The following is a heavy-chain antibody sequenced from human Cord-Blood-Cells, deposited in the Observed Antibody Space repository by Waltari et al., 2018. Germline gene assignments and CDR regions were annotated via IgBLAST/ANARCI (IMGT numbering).Heavy chain of an antibody. CDR3: ARDQYCGGDCYAFDI. V-gene: IGHV1-69*01. D-gene: IGHD2-21*02. J-gene: IGHJ3*02. CDR2: IIPIFGTA. Sequence: QVQLVQSGAEVKKPGSSVTVSCKASGGTCSSYALSWVRQAPGQGLEWMGGIIPIFGTANYAQKFQGRVTITADESTSTAYMELSSLRSEDTAVYYCARDQYCGGDCYAFDIWGQGTMVTVSS. CDR1: GGTCSSYA.